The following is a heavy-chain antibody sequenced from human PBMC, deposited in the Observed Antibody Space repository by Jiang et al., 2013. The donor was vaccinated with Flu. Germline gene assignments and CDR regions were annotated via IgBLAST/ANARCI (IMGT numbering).Heavy chain of an antibody. CDR1: GFTFSSYA. Sequence: VQLLESGGGLVLPGGSLRLPCAASGFTFSSYAMTWVRQAPGKGLEWVSTVSDRDGTTYYADSVKGRFTISRDNSKNTVYLQMNSLRAEDTAIYYCAKESGYSYGYLDYWGQGTLVTVSS. J-gene: IGHJ4*02. V-gene: IGHV3-23*01. CDR2: VSDRDGTT. D-gene: IGHD5-18*01. CDR3: AKESGYSYGYLDY.